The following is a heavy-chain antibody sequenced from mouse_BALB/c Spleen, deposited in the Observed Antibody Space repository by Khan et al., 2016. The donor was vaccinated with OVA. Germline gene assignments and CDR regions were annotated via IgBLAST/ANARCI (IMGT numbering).Heavy chain of an antibody. D-gene: IGHD4-1*01. CDR3: ARQPSLTYYAMDY. J-gene: IGHJ4*01. V-gene: IGHV5-9*02. CDR2: ISSRGSYT. CDR1: GFAFSSYD. Sequence: EVELVESGGGLVKPGGSLKLSCAASGFAFSSYDMSWVRQTPEKRLEWVATISSRGSYTYYPDSVKGRFTISRDNARNTLYLQMSSLRSEDTALYDCARQPSLTYYAMDYWGQGTSVTVSS.